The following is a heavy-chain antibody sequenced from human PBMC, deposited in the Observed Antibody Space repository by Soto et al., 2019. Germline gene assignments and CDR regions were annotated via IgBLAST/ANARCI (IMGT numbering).Heavy chain of an antibody. CDR2: ISGSGGST. CDR1: GFTCRSYA. V-gene: IGHV3-23*01. CDR3: AKEARNGIAVAGPYYFDY. J-gene: IGHJ4*02. Sequence: GSLLLACTASGFTCRSYAMTWVRQAAGKGLEWVSAISGSGGSTYYADSVKGRFTISRDNSKNTLYLQMNRLRDEDTAVYYCAKEARNGIAVAGPYYFDYWGQGTLVTVSS. D-gene: IGHD6-19*01.